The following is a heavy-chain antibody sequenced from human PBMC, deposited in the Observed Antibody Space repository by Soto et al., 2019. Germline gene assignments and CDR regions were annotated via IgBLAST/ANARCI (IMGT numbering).Heavy chain of an antibody. CDR3: ARSSTIAVAGTVDF. V-gene: IGHV1-69*02. Sequence: QVQLVQSGAEVKKPGSSVKVSCKASGGTLRSYTISWVRQAPGQGLEWMGRIIPILGIANYAQKFQGRVTLTADKSTSTASMELRGLRSEDTAVYYCARSSTIAVAGTVDFWGQGTLVTVSS. J-gene: IGHJ4*02. D-gene: IGHD6-19*01. CDR2: IIPILGIA. CDR1: GGTLRSYT.